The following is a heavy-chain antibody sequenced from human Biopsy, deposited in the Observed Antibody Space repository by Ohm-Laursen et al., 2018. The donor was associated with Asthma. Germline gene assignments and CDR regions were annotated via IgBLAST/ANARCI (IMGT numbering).Heavy chain of an antibody. CDR1: GFTFSSYA. J-gene: IGHJ4*02. D-gene: IGHD6-19*01. CDR2: ISYDGSNK. CDR3: VREGIAVAHFDY. Sequence: SLRLSCTASGFTFSSYAMHWVRQTPGKGLEWVAVISYDGSNKYYADSVKGRFTISRDNSKNTLYLQMNSLRAEDTAVHYCVREGIAVAHFDYWGQGTLVTVSS. V-gene: IGHV3-30-3*01.